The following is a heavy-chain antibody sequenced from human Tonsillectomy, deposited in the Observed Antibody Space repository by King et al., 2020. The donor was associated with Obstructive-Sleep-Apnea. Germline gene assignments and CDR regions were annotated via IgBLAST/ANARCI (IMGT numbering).Heavy chain of an antibody. J-gene: IGHJ4*02. CDR3: ANRYYGDFKVDY. CDR2: ISSTGGCT. CDR1: GFTFSNYA. D-gene: IGHD4-17*01. Sequence: VQLVESGGGLVQPGGSLRLSCVASGFTFSNYAMSWFRQAPGKGLEWVSAISSTGGCTYYADSCKGRFTISRDNSKNTLYLQMNRLRAEETPVYYCANRYYGDFKVDYWGQGTLVTVSS. V-gene: IGHV3-23*04.